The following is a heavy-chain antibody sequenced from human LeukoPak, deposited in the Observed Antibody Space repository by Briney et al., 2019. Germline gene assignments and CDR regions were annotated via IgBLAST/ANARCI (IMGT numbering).Heavy chain of an antibody. J-gene: IGHJ5*02. CDR2: ISGSGGST. Sequence: GGSLRLSCAASGFTFSSYAMSWVRQAPGKGLEWVSAISGSGGSTYYADSVKGRFAISRDNSKNTLYLQMNSLRAEDTAVYYCARRVANRNWFDPWGQGTLVTVSS. V-gene: IGHV3-23*01. CDR3: ARRVANRNWFDP. CDR1: GFTFSSYA.